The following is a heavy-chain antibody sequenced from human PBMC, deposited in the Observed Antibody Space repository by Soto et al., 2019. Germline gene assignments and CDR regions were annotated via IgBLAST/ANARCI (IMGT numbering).Heavy chain of an antibody. CDR1: GGSISSGGYS. J-gene: IGHJ5*01. D-gene: IGHD3-22*01. V-gene: IGHV4-30-2*01. CDR3: VRVPIGHSDDSGYSDS. CDR2: IYHSGST. Sequence: SETLSLTCAVSGGSISSGGYSWSWIRQPPGKGLEWIGYIYHSGSTYYNPSLKSRVTISVDRSTSTAYLQWGSLKASDTAMYYCVRVPIGHSDDSGYSDSWGQGTQVTVSS.